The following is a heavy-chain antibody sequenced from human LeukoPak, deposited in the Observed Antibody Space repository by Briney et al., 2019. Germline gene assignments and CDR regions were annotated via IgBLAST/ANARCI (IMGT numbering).Heavy chain of an antibody. CDR3: ANSPMILRGHY. Sequence: GGSLRLSCAASGFTFSSYEMNWVRQAPGKGLEWVANINPDGSKKSYADFVEGRFTISRDNAKNSLYLQMSILRAEDTAVYYCANSPMILRGHYWGQGTLVTVSS. CDR1: GFTFSSYE. D-gene: IGHD3-16*01. CDR2: INPDGSKK. J-gene: IGHJ4*02. V-gene: IGHV3-7*01.